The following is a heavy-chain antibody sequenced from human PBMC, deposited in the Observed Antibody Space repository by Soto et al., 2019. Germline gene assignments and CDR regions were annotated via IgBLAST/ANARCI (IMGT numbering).Heavy chain of an antibody. Sequence: EVQLLESGGGLVQPGGSLRLSCAASGFTFSSYAMSWVRQAPGKGLEWVSAISGSGGSTYYAVYVKGRFTISRDNSKNTLYLQMNSLRAADTAVYYCARGLYYYDSSAYMGYWGQGTLVTVSS. J-gene: IGHJ4*02. V-gene: IGHV3-23*01. CDR3: ARGLYYYDSSAYMGY. D-gene: IGHD3-22*01. CDR2: ISGSGGST. CDR1: GFTFSSYA.